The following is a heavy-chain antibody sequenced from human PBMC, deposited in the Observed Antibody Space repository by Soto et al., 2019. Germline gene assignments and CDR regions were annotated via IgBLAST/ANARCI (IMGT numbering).Heavy chain of an antibody. Sequence: NPSETLSLTCTVSGGSISSGGYYWSWIRQHPGKGLEWIGYIYYSGSTYYNPSLKSRVTISVDTSKNQFSLKLSSVTAADTAVYYCARDQQLVEEGGWFDPWGQGTLVTVSS. CDR2: IYYSGST. CDR1: GGSISSGGYY. CDR3: ARDQQLVEEGGWFDP. D-gene: IGHD6-13*01. V-gene: IGHV4-31*03. J-gene: IGHJ5*02.